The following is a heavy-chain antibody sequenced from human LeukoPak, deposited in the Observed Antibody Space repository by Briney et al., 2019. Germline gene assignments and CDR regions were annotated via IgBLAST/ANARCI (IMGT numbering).Heavy chain of an antibody. Sequence: GGSLRLSCAASGFTFRSYAMSWVRQAPGRGLECVSVIYGGGPTYYADSVKGRFTISRDTAKNTLYLQMNSLRGEDTAVYFCARDLGIAGTTHAFDIWGHGTMVTVSS. CDR2: IYGGGPT. D-gene: IGHD1-14*01. CDR3: ARDLGIAGTTHAFDI. V-gene: IGHV3-53*01. J-gene: IGHJ3*02. CDR1: GFTFRSYA.